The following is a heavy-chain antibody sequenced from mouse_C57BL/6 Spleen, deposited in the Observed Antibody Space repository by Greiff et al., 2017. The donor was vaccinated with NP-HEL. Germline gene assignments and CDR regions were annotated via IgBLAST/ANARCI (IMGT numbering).Heavy chain of an antibody. CDR1: GFTFSSYA. Sequence: EVQGVESGGGLVKPGGSLKLSCAASGFTFSSYAMSWVRQTPEKRLEWVATISDGGSYTYYPDNVKGRFTISRDNAKNNLYLQMSHLKSEDTAMYYCARDRYYGSSPYAMDYWGQGTSVTVSS. D-gene: IGHD1-1*01. CDR3: ARDRYYGSSPYAMDY. V-gene: IGHV5-4*01. J-gene: IGHJ4*01. CDR2: ISDGGSYT.